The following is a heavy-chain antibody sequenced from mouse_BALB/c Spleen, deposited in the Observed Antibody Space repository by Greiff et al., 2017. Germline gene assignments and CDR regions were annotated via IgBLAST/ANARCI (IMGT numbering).Heavy chain of an antibody. J-gene: IGHJ2*01. Sequence: EVKLVESGAELVRSGASVKLSCTASGFNIKDYYMHWVKQRPEQGLEWIGWIDPENGDTEYAPKFQGKATMTADTSSNTAYLQLSSLTSEDTAVYYCNALTTVVDYWGQGTTLTVSS. V-gene: IGHV14-4*02. CDR2: IDPENGDT. CDR1: GFNIKDYY. CDR3: NALTTVVDY. D-gene: IGHD1-1*01.